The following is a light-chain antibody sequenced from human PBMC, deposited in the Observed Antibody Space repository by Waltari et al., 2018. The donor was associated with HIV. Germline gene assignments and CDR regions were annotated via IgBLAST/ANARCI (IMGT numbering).Light chain of an antibody. V-gene: IGLV2-11*01. CDR2: DIS. CDR1: SSDVGGYSY. Sequence: QSALTQPRSVSGSPGQSVTISCTGTSSDVGGYSYVSWYQQHPGKAPKLMIYDISKRPSGVPDRFSGSKSDNTASLTISGLQAEDEAHYYCCSYAGSHWVFGGGTKLTVL. J-gene: IGLJ3*02. CDR3: CSYAGSHWV.